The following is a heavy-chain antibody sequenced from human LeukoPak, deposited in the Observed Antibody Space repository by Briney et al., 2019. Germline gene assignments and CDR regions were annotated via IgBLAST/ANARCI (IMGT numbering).Heavy chain of an antibody. CDR2: IIPIFGTA. CDR1: GYTFTSYD. J-gene: IGHJ4*02. CDR3: AVARTNQKSALSFDY. D-gene: IGHD2-8*01. V-gene: IGHV1-69*05. Sequence: SVKVSCKASGYTFTSYDISWVRQAPGQGLEWMGRIIPIFGTANYAQKFQGRVTITTDESTSTAYMELSSLRSEDTAVYYCAVARTNQKSALSFDYWGQGTLVTVSS.